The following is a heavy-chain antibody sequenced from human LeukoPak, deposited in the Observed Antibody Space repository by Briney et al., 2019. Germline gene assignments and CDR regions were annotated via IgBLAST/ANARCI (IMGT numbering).Heavy chain of an antibody. Sequence: PGGSLRLSCATSGFTFSSYAMSWVRQAPGKGLEWVSAISGSGGSTYYADSVKGRFTISRDNSKNTLYLQMNSLRAEDTAVYYCARGGRIAAAGMKIDYWGQGTLVTVSS. J-gene: IGHJ4*02. CDR1: GFTFSSYA. CDR2: ISGSGGST. V-gene: IGHV3-23*01. D-gene: IGHD6-13*01. CDR3: ARGGRIAAAGMKIDY.